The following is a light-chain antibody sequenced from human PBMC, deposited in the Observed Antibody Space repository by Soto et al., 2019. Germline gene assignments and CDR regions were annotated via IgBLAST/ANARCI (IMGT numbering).Light chain of an antibody. CDR1: QSIAANY. CDR2: GAS. V-gene: IGKV3-20*01. J-gene: IGKJ1*01. CDR3: EQYGSSPWT. Sequence: EIVLTQSPGTLSLSPGDRATLSCRASQSIAANYLAWFQQKPGQAPRLLIYGASNRATGIPDRFSGSGSGTDFSLTISRLEPADFEVYDGEQYGSSPWTVGRGTQVEIK.